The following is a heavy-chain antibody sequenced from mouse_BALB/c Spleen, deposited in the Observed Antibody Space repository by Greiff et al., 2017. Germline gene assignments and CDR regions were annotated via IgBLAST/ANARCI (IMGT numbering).Heavy chain of an antibody. CDR2: INPSNGGT. V-gene: IGHV1S81*02. CDR3: ARSGWDEDWFAY. CDR1: GYTFTSYY. D-gene: IGHD4-1*01. J-gene: IGHJ3*01. Sequence: QVQLQQSGAELVKPGASVKLSCKASGYTFTSYYMYWVKQRPGQGLEWIGEINPSNGGTNFNEKFKSKATLTVDKSSSTAYMQLSSLTSEDSAVYYCARSGWDEDWFAYWGQGTLVTVSA.